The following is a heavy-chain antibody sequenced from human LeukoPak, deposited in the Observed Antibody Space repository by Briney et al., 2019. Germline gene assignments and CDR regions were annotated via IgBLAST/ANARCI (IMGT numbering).Heavy chain of an antibody. Sequence: PGGSLRLSCAASGFTFSSYGVNWVRQAPGMGLEWVSSITTRSSSRFYADSLKGRFTISRDNAKNSLYLQMNSLRAEDTAVYYCAREVGGSGGLDIWGQGTMVTVSS. CDR3: AREVGGSGGLDI. CDR1: GFTFSSYG. V-gene: IGHV3-21*01. J-gene: IGHJ3*02. D-gene: IGHD2-15*01. CDR2: ITTRSSSR.